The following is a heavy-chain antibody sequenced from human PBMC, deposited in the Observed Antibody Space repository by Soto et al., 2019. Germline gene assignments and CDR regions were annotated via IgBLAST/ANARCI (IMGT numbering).Heavy chain of an antibody. CDR1: GGSFSGYY. D-gene: IGHD6-13*01. Sequence: SETLSLTCAVYGGSFSGYYWSWIRQPPGKGLEWIGEINHSGSTNYNPSLKSRVTISVDTSKNQFSLKLSSVTAADTAVYYCASVCSGWYGCGMDVWGQGTTVPVSS. CDR2: INHSGST. CDR3: ASVCSGWYGCGMDV. V-gene: IGHV4-34*01. J-gene: IGHJ6*02.